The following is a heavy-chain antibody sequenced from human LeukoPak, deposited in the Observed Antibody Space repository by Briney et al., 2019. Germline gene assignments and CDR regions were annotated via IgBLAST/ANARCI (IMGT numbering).Heavy chain of an antibody. CDR3: ARGVRGVRQEHTTEDYGMDV. V-gene: IGHV3-21*01. CDR2: ISSSSSYI. J-gene: IGHJ6*02. Sequence: AGGSLRLSCAASGFTFSSYSMNWVRQAPGKGLEWVSSISSSSSYIYYADSVKGRFTISRDNAKNSLYLQMNSLRAEDTAVYYCARGVRGVRQEHTTEDYGMDVWGQGTTVTVSS. CDR1: GFTFSSYS. D-gene: IGHD1-1*01.